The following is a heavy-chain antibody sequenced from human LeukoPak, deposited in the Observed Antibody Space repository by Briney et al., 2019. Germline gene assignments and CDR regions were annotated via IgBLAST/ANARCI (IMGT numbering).Heavy chain of an antibody. CDR3: ARFSGSSNFDY. CDR1: GYTFTSYY. CDR2: IYPNSGGT. J-gene: IGHJ4*02. V-gene: IGHV1-2*02. D-gene: IGHD1-26*01. Sequence: ASVKVSCKASGYTFTSYYMHWVRQAPGQGLEWMGWIYPNSGGTKYAQKFQGRVTMTRDTSISTIYMELSSLRSDDTAVCYCARFSGSSNFDYWGQGTLVTVPS.